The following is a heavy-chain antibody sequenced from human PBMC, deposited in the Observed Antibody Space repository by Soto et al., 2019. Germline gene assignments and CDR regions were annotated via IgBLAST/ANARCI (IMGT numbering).Heavy chain of an antibody. D-gene: IGHD1-1*01. CDR1: GGSISSSNW. J-gene: IGHJ5*02. Sequence: TETLSVTCAISGGSISSSNWWSWVRQPPGKGLEWIGEIYHSGSTNYNPSLKSRVTISVDKSKNQFSLKLSSETAADTAVYYCARDHAVPHWFDPWGQGTLVTVSS. CDR2: IYHSGST. CDR3: ARDHAVPHWFDP. V-gene: IGHV4-4*02.